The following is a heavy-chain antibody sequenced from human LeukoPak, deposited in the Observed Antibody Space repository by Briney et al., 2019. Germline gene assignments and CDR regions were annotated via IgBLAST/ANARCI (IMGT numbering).Heavy chain of an antibody. J-gene: IGHJ3*02. V-gene: IGHV4-39*01. Sequence: SETLSLTCTVSGDSTSSSTYYWDWIRQAPGKGLEWIGNIYDSGTTHYNPSLNSRVTISGDTSKNQFSLKLNSVTAADTAIYYCATHRRSGSGGSENAFEIWGQGTMVTVSS. CDR3: ATHRRSGSGGSENAFEI. CDR2: IYDSGTT. D-gene: IGHD5-12*01. CDR1: GDSTSSSTYY.